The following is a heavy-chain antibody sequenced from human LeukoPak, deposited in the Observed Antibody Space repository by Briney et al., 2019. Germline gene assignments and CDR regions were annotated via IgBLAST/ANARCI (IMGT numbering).Heavy chain of an antibody. CDR1: GFTFSSYG. D-gene: IGHD3-9*01. J-gene: IGHJ5*02. CDR3: ARDGVSNYDILTGYSDNWFDP. CDR2: IRYDGSNK. V-gene: IGHV3-30*02. Sequence: GGSLRLSCAASGFTFSSYGMHWVRQAPGKGLEWVAFIRYDGSNKYYADSVKGRFTISRDNSKNTLYLQMNSLRAEDTAVYYCARDGVSNYDILTGYSDNWFDPWGQGTLVTVSS.